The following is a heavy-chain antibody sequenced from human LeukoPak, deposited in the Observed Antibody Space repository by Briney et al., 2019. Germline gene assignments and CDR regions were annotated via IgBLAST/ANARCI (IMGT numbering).Heavy chain of an antibody. Sequence: SVKVSCKASGGTFSSYAISWVRQAPGQGLEWTGGIIPIFGTANYAQKFQGGVTITAEESTSTAYMELSSLRSEDTAVYYCASHYYDSSGYYYGFDYWGQGTLVTVSS. CDR1: GGTFSSYA. CDR3: ASHYYDSSGYYYGFDY. D-gene: IGHD3-22*01. J-gene: IGHJ4*02. CDR2: IIPIFGTA. V-gene: IGHV1-69*13.